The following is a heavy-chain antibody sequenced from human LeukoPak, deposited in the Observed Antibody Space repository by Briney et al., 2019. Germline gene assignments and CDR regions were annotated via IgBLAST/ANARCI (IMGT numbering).Heavy chain of an antibody. V-gene: IGHV4-61*02. J-gene: IGHJ5*02. D-gene: IGHD6-19*01. Sequence: SETLSLTCTVSGGSISSGSYFWSWIRQPAGKGLEWIGRIYTSGSTNYNPSLKSRVTISVDTSKNQFSLKLSSVTAADTAVYYCARLRGATVAHNWFDPWGQGTLVTVSS. CDR1: GGSISSGSYF. CDR3: ARLRGATVAHNWFDP. CDR2: IYTSGST.